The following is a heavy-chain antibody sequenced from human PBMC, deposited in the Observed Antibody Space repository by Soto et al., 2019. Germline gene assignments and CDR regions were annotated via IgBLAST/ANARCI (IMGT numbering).Heavy chain of an antibody. CDR2: INSDGSST. J-gene: IGHJ4*02. CDR1: GFTFSSYW. V-gene: IGHV3-74*01. CDR3: ASHVAGNRDY. Sequence: EVQLVESGGGLVQPGGSLRLSCAASGFTFSSYWMHWVRQAPGKGLVWVSRINSDGSSTSYADSVKGRFTISRDNAKNTLYLQMNRRRAEDTAVYCRASHVAGNRDYWGQGPLVTVSS. D-gene: IGHD2-15*01.